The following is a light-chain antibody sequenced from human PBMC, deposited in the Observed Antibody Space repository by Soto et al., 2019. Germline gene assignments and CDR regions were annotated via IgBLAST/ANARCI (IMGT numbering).Light chain of an antibody. CDR1: AIGSKG. Sequence: SYELTQPPSVSVAPGKTASISCGGNAIGSKGVHWYQQQPGQAPVLVIYSDTDLPPVITERFSGSNSANLATLTISRVEAGDEADYYCQVWDSGSAHVVFGGGTKLTVL. V-gene: IGLV3-21*01. CDR3: QVWDSGSAHVV. CDR2: SDT. J-gene: IGLJ2*01.